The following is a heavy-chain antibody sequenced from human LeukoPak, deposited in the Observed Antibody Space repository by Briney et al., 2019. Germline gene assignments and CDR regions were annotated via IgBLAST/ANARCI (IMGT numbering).Heavy chain of an antibody. Sequence: ASVKVSCKASGYTFTSYYMHWVRPAPGQGLAWMGIINPSGGSTSYAQKFQGRVTMTRDTSTSTVYMELSSLRSEDTAVYYCARVGRALYSSSSFPHFDYWGQGTLVTVSS. D-gene: IGHD6-6*01. V-gene: IGHV1-46*01. CDR1: GYTFTSYY. CDR2: INPSGGST. CDR3: ARVGRALYSSSSFPHFDY. J-gene: IGHJ4*02.